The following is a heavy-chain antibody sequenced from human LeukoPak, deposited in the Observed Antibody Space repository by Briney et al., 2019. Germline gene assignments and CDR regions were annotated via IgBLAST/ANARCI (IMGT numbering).Heavy chain of an antibody. CDR2: INHSGST. CDR1: GGSFSGYY. D-gene: IGHD3-3*01. CDR3: ARGLSYYDFWSGYYIGVAFDI. V-gene: IGHV4-34*01. J-gene: IGHJ3*02. Sequence: SETLSLTCAVYGGSFSGYYWSWIRQPPGKGLEWIGEINHSGSTNYIPSLKSRVTISVDTSKNQFSLKLSSVTAADTAVYYCARGLSYYDFWSGYYIGVAFDIWGQGTMVTVSS.